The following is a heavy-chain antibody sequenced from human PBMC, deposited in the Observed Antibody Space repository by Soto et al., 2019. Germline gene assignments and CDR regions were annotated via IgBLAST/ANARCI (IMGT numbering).Heavy chain of an antibody. V-gene: IGHV3-23*01. CDR3: GRNYYNDY. CDR1: GFTFSSYA. CDR2: ISGSGGST. J-gene: IGHJ4*02. Sequence: PGGSLRLSCAASGFTFSSYAMSWVRQAPGKGLEWVSVISGSGGSTYYADSVKGRFTLSRDNSKNTLYLQMNSLRAEDTAVYYCGRNYYNDYWGQGTLVTVSS.